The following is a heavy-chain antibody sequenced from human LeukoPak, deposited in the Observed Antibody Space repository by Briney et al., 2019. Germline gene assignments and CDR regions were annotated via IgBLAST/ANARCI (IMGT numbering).Heavy chain of an antibody. CDR3: ARDLGYCSSTSCYPSPSDY. CDR2: ISWNSGSI. J-gene: IGHJ4*02. CDR1: GFTFDDYA. Sequence: GGSLRLSCAASGFTFDDYAMHWVRRAPGKGLEWVSGISWNSGSIGYADSVKGRFTISRDNAKNSLYLQMNSLRAEDTAVYYCARDLGYCSSTSCYPSPSDYWGQGTLVTVSS. V-gene: IGHV3-9*01. D-gene: IGHD2-2*01.